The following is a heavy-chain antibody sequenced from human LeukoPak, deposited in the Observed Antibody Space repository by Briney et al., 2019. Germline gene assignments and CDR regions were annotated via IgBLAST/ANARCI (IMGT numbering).Heavy chain of an antibody. Sequence: PSETLSLTCTVSGYSISLGYYWGWIRQPPGKGLEWIGSFYHTGSTYYNPSLKSRVTVSGDTSKNQFSLKLSSVTAADTAVYYCARDMAWNGLVDSWGQGTLVTVSS. CDR2: FYHTGST. CDR1: GYSISLGYY. D-gene: IGHD1-1*01. CDR3: ARDMAWNGLVDS. J-gene: IGHJ4*02. V-gene: IGHV4-38-2*02.